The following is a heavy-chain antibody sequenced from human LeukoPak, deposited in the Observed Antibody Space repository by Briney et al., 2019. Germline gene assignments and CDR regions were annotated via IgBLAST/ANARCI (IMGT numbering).Heavy chain of an antibody. CDR1: GLTFSSYG. CDR2: ISRDGTNK. J-gene: IGHJ4*02. D-gene: IGHD5-12*01. CDR3: ATKLDRLATSDY. Sequence: PGGSLRLSCAASGLTFSSYGMHWVRQAPGKGLEWVPVISRDGTNKYYADSVKGRFTISRDNSKDTLYLEMNSLRVEDTAVYTCATKLDRLATSDYWGQGTLVTVSS. V-gene: IGHV3-30*03.